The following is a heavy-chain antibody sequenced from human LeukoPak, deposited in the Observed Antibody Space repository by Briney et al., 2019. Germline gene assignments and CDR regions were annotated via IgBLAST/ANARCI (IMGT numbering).Heavy chain of an antibody. CDR1: GFSFSDYA. CDR3: SRSEWFGDVLDV. J-gene: IGHJ6*02. Sequence: GGSLRLSCAASGFSFSDYAVSWVRQTPAKGLTWVSTITDNGGSAYFANLVKGRFTVSSDSSKNTVFLQLNSLRVDDTAVYFYSRSEWFGDVLDVWGLGTTVTVSS. CDR2: ITDNGGSA. D-gene: IGHD3-10*01. V-gene: IGHV3-23*01.